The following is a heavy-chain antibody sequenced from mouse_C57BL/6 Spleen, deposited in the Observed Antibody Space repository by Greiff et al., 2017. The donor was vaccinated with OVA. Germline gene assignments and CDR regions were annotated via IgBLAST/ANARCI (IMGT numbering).Heavy chain of an antibody. D-gene: IGHD4-1*01. CDR3: DRIEGAGTKGWYFDV. Sequence: QVQLKESGPGILQPSQTLSLTCSFSGFSLSTFGMGVGWIRQPSGKGLEWLAHIWWDDDKYYNPALKSRLTISKDTSNNQVFLEIANVDTADTATYDCDRIEGAGTKGWYFDVWGTGTTVTVSS. V-gene: IGHV8-8*01. CDR2: IWWDDDK. J-gene: IGHJ1*03. CDR1: GFSLSTFGMG.